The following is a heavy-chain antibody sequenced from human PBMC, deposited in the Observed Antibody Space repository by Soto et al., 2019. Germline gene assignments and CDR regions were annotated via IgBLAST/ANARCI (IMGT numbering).Heavy chain of an antibody. Sequence: GGSLRLSCAPSGFTFSNFDMHWVRQVPGKGLEWVSAIGAARDPYYLGSVKGRFTISRENAKNSVYLQMNDLRAGDSAAYYCARAYTGRLPRRADYYYAMDVWGQGTTVTVSS. V-gene: IGHV3-13*05. CDR1: GFTFSNFD. D-gene: IGHD2-2*02. CDR3: ARAYTGRLPRRADYYYAMDV. CDR2: IGAARDP. J-gene: IGHJ6*02.